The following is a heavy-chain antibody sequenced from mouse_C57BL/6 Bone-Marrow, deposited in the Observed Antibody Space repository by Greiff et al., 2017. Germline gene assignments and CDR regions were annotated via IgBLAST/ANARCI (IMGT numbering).Heavy chain of an antibody. CDR1: GYTFTSYW. J-gene: IGHJ1*03. Sequence: QVQLQQPGAELVMPGASVKLSCKASGYTFTSYWMHWVKQRPGQGLEWIGEIDPSDSYTNYNQKFKGKSTLTVDKSSITAYMQLSSLTSEDSAVYYCARSWGNYVSYWYFDVWGTGTTVTVSS. V-gene: IGHV1-69*01. CDR3: ARSWGNYVSYWYFDV. CDR2: IDPSDSYT. D-gene: IGHD2-1*01.